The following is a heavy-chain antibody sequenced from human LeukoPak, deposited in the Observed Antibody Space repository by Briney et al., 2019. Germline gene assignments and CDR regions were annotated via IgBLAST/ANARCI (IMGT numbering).Heavy chain of an antibody. V-gene: IGHV3-15*01. D-gene: IGHD3-3*01. J-gene: IGHJ5*02. CDR3: TTSKAYYGFWSGPVNWFDP. CDR1: GFTFSNAW. CDR2: IKSKTDGGTT. Sequence: GGSLRLSCAASGFTFSNAWMSWVRQAPGKGLEWVGRIKSKTDGGTTDYAAPVKGRFTISRDDSKNTLYLQMNSLKTEDTAVYYCTTSKAYYGFWSGPVNWFDPWGQGTLVTVSS.